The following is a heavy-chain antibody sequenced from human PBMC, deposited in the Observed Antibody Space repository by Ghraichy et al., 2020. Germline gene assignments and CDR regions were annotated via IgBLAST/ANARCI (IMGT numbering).Heavy chain of an antibody. CDR1: GYTFTGYY. J-gene: IGHJ4*02. CDR2: INPNSGGT. D-gene: IGHD2-21*01. Sequence: ASVKVSCKASGYTFTGYYMHWVRQAPGQGLEWMGWINPNSGGTNYAQKFQGWVTMTRDTSISTAYMELSRLRSDDTAVYYCAREDIVDAQSSYYFDYWGQGTLVTVSS. CDR3: AREDIVDAQSSYYFDY. V-gene: IGHV1-2*04.